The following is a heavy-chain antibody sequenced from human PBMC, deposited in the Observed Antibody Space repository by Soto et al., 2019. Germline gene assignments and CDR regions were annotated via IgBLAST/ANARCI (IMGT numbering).Heavy chain of an antibody. CDR1: GYTFTGYY. D-gene: IGHD1-26*01. Sequence: ASVKVSCKASGYTFTGYYMHWVRQAPGHGLAWMGWINPNSGGTNYAQRFQGRVTMTRDTSISTAYMELSRLRSDDTAVYYCAREIVGATGYYYYGMDVWGQGTTVTVSS. V-gene: IGHV1-2*02. CDR2: INPNSGGT. J-gene: IGHJ6*02. CDR3: AREIVGATGYYYYGMDV.